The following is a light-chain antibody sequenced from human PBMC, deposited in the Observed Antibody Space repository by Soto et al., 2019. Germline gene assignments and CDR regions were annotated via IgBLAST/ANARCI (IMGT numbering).Light chain of an antibody. CDR2: EVS. CDR3: FSYTSSNTCI. V-gene: IGLV2-14*01. CDR1: SSDVGGYKY. J-gene: IGLJ2*01. Sequence: QSVLTQPASVSGSPGQSITISCTGSSSDVGGYKYVSWYQQHPGKAPRLMICEVSNRPSGVSNRFSGSKSGNTASLTISGLQAEDEADYYCFSYTSSNTCIFGGGTKVTVL.